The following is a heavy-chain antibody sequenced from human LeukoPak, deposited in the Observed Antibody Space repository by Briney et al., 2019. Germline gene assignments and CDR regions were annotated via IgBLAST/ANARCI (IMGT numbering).Heavy chain of an antibody. CDR2: IYYSGST. CDR1: GGSISGYY. J-gene: IGHJ1*01. V-gene: IGHV4-59*08. Sequence: KPSETLSLTCTVSGGSISGYYWSWIRQPPGRGLEWIGFIYYSGSTKYNPPLKSRVTISVDTSKNQFSLKLTSVTAADTAVYYCARYGSGSYSDDHFQHWGQGTLVTVSS. CDR3: ARYGSGSYSDDHFQH. D-gene: IGHD3-10*01.